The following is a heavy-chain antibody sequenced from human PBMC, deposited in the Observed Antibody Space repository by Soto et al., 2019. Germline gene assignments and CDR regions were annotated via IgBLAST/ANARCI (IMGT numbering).Heavy chain of an antibody. J-gene: IGHJ5*02. CDR2: IYYSGST. D-gene: IGHD2-8*01. V-gene: IGHV4-59*01. Sequence: LSLTCTVSGGSISSYYWSWIRQPPGKGLEWIGYIYYSGSTNYNPSLKSRVTISVDTSKNQFSLKLSSVTAADTAVYYCARMVSGWFDPWGQGTLVTVSS. CDR3: ARMVSGWFDP. CDR1: GGSISSYY.